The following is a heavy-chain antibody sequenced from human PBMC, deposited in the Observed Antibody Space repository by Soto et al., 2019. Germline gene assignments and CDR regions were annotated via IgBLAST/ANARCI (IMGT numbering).Heavy chain of an antibody. CDR2: ISGGGGST. CDR3: AKRECTISPGPAPLNWFDP. V-gene: IGHV3-23*01. Sequence: GSLRLSCAASGFTFSSYAMSWVRRAPGKGLEWVSLISGGGGSTYYADSVKGRFTIFRENSNNTLFLQMNSLRADDTAVYYCAKRECTISPGPAPLNWFDPWGQGTLVTVSS. J-gene: IGHJ5*02. CDR1: GFTFSSYA. D-gene: IGHD3-3*01.